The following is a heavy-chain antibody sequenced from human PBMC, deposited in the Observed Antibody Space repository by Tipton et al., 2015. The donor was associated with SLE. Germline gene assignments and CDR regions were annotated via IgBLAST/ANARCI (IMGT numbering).Heavy chain of an antibody. CDR2: INHSGST. Sequence: TLSLTCAVYGGSFSGNYWTWVRQAPGKGLEWIGEINHSGSTNYNPSLKSRVTISVETSKHQFSLEVRSVTAADTAVYYCARGNLQGDYDVTRRQYFGPWG. CDR3: ARGNLQGDYDVTRRQYFGP. J-gene: IGHJ5*02. V-gene: IGHV4-34*01. D-gene: IGHD4-17*01. CDR1: GGSFSGNY.